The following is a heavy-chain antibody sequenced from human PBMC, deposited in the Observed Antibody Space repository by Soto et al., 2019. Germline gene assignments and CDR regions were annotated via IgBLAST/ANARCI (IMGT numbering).Heavy chain of an antibody. V-gene: IGHV4-34*01. Sequence: QVQLQQWGAGLLKPSETLSLTCAVYGGSFSGYYWSWIRQPPGKGLEWIGEINHSGSTNYNPSLKSPVTISVDTSKNQFSLKLSSVTAADTAVYYCARGGYCTNGVCYTGWFDPWGQGTLVTVSS. J-gene: IGHJ5*02. D-gene: IGHD2-8*01. CDR2: INHSGST. CDR1: GGSFSGYY. CDR3: ARGGYCTNGVCYTGWFDP.